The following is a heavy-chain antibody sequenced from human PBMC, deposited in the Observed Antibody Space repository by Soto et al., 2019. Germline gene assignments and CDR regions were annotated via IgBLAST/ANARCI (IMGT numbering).Heavy chain of an antibody. CDR1: GFTFSSYG. D-gene: IGHD3-9*01. V-gene: IGHV3-30*18. CDR3: AKDLSGQTPNYDILTGYYLRGYGMDV. Sequence: SLRLSCAASGFTFSSYGMHWVRQAPGKGLEWVAVISYDGSNKYYADSVKGRFTISRDNSKNTLYLQMNSLRAEDTAVYYCAKDLSGQTPNYDILTGYYLRGYGMDVWGQGTTVTVSS. J-gene: IGHJ6*02. CDR2: ISYDGSNK.